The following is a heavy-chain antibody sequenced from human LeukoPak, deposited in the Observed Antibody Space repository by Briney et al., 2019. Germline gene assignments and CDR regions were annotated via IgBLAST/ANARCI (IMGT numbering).Heavy chain of an antibody. D-gene: IGHD3-10*01. CDR1: GGSISSYY. V-gene: IGHV4-59*01. CDR2: IYYSGST. Sequence: SETLSLTCTVPGGSISSYYWSWIRQPPGKGLEWIGYIYYSGSTNYNPSLKSRVTISVDTSKNQFSLKLSSVTAADTAVYYCARGPMVRGVIYNWFDPWGQGTLVTVSS. J-gene: IGHJ5*02. CDR3: ARGPMVRGVIYNWFDP.